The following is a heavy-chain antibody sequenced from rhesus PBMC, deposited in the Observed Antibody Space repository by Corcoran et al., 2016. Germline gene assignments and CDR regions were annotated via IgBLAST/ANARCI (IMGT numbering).Heavy chain of an antibody. CDR1: GGSISSSY. D-gene: IGHD2-39*01. Sequence: QLQLQESGPGLVKPSETLSVNCAVSGGSISSSYWSWIRQAPGKGLEWIGAIYGIRCRTNYHPSLKRRVTLSVDTSQNLLSLKLSSVTTADTAVYYCARDQSQASAVFDYWGQGVLVTVSS. V-gene: IGHV4-169*02. J-gene: IGHJ4*01. CDR2: IYGIRCRT. CDR3: ARDQSQASAVFDY.